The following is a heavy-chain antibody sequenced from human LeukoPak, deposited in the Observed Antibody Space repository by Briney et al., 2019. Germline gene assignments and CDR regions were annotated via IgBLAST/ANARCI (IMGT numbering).Heavy chain of an antibody. D-gene: IGHD3-22*01. Sequence: ASVKVSCKASGYTFTSYDINWVRQATGQGLEWMGWMNPNSGNTGYAQKFQGRVTMTRNTSISTAYMELSSLRSEDTAVYYCARVLPAWATYYYDSSGCYTFDYWGQGTLVTVSS. CDR2: MNPNSGNT. V-gene: IGHV1-8*01. J-gene: IGHJ4*02. CDR3: ARVLPAWATYYYDSSGCYTFDY. CDR1: GYTFTSYD.